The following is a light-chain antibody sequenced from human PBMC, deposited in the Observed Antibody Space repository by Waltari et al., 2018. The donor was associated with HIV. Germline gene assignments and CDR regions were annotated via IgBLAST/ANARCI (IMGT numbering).Light chain of an antibody. V-gene: IGKV3-15*01. J-gene: IGKJ3*01. CDR1: QRISTN. Sequence: VMTQSPATLSVSPGDRATLSCKTSQRISTNLAWYQQKPGQVPRLLIYGASTRATCIPDRFSGRTSGTDFTLTISRLQSEDSAVYYCQQYNNWPFTCGPGTRLEIK. CDR3: QQYNNWPFT. CDR2: GAS.